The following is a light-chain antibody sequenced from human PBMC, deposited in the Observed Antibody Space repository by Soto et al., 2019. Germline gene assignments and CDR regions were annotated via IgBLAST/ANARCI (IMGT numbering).Light chain of an antibody. V-gene: IGLV2-14*03. J-gene: IGLJ3*02. CDR3: SSYATSIGV. CDR2: EVS. Sequence: QSALTQPASVSGSPGQSITISCTGSSSDIGGYNYVSWYQQYPGKAPKLLIYEVSNRPSGVSNRFSGSKSGNTASLTISGLQAEDEADYYCSSYATSIGVFGGGTKLTDL. CDR1: SSDIGGYNY.